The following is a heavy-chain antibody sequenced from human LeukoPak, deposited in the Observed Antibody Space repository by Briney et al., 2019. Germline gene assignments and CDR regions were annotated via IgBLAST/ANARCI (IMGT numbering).Heavy chain of an antibody. CDR1: GLTFSSYS. J-gene: IGHJ6*04. Sequence: GGSLRLSCAASGLTFSSYSMNWVRQAPGKGLEWVSSISTSSTYIFYADSVKGRFTISRDNAKNSLYLQMNSLRAEDTAVYYCAELGITMIGGVWGKGTTVTISS. D-gene: IGHD3-10*02. V-gene: IGHV3-21*01. CDR3: AELGITMIGGV. CDR2: ISTSSTYI.